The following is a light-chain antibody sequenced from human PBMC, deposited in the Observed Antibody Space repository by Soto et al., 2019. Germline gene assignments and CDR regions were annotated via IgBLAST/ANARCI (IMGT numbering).Light chain of an antibody. CDR3: SSYTSSSTPYV. J-gene: IGLJ1*01. CDR1: SSEVGGYNY. CDR2: DVS. V-gene: IGLV2-14*01. Sequence: QSALTQPASVSGSPGQSITISCTGTSSEVGGYNYVSWYQQHPGKAPKLMIYDVSNRPSGVSNRFSGSKSGNTASLTISELQAEDEADYYCSSYTSSSTPYVFRTGTKVSVL.